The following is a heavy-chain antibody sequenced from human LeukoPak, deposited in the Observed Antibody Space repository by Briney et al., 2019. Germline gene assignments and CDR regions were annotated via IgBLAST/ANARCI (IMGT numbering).Heavy chain of an antibody. J-gene: IGHJ4*02. CDR2: INHSGST. Sequence: PSETLSLTCAVYGGSFSGYYWSWIRQPPGKGLEWIGEINHSGSTNYNPSLKSRVAISVDTSKNQFSLKLSSVTAADTAVYYCARGINWYDSSGLHYWGQGTLVTVSS. V-gene: IGHV4-34*01. CDR3: ARGINWYDSSGLHY. CDR1: GGSFSGYY. D-gene: IGHD3-22*01.